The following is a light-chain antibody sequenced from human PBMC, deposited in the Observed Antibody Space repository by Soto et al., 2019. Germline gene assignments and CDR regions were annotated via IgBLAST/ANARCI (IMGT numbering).Light chain of an antibody. J-gene: IGKJ1*01. CDR1: QSLGTNF. CDR3: QHYGVSPRT. V-gene: IGKV3-20*01. Sequence: EIVLTQSPGTLSLSPGESGTLSCRASQSLGTNFLAWFQQKPGQAPRLLIYGASTRATGIPDRFSGSGSGTDSTLTITRLEPEDSAVYYYQHYGVSPRTFGQGTKVQIK. CDR2: GAS.